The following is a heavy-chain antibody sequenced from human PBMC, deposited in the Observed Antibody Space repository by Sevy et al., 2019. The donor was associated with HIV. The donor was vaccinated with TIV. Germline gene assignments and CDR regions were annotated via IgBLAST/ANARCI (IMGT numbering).Heavy chain of an antibody. Sequence: SETLSLTCTVSGGSISSYYWSWIRQPPGKGLEWIGYIYYSGSTNYNPSLKSRVTISVDTSKNQFSLKLSSVTAADTAVYYCAGHRDYDFWSGYHSSWFDPWGQGTLVTVSS. CDR1: GGSISSYY. D-gene: IGHD3-3*01. J-gene: IGHJ5*02. CDR3: AGHRDYDFWSGYHSSWFDP. V-gene: IGHV4-59*01. CDR2: IYYSGST.